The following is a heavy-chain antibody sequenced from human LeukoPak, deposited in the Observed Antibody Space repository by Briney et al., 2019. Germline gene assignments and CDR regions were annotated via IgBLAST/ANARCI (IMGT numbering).Heavy chain of an antibody. D-gene: IGHD2-15*01. Sequence: SETLSLTCTVSGGSISSSSYYWGWLRQPPGKGLEWIGSIYYSGSTYYNPSLKSRVTISVDTSKNQFSLKLSSVTAADTAVYYCARHLGYCSGGSCYSDPWFDPWGQGTLVTVSS. V-gene: IGHV4-39*01. CDR2: IYYSGST. CDR3: ARHLGYCSGGSCYSDPWFDP. CDR1: GGSISSSSYY. J-gene: IGHJ5*02.